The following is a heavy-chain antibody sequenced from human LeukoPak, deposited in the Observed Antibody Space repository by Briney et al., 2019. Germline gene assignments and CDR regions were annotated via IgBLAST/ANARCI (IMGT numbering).Heavy chain of an antibody. Sequence: SETLSLTCTVSGGSISSSSYYWGWIRQPPGKGLEWIGSIYYSGSTYYNPSLKSRVTISVDTSKNQFSLKPSSVTAADTAVYYCARHLRPYSSGGSDYWGQGTLVTVSS. V-gene: IGHV4-39*01. D-gene: IGHD6-19*01. J-gene: IGHJ4*02. CDR2: IYYSGST. CDR1: GGSISSSSYY. CDR3: ARHLRPYSSGGSDY.